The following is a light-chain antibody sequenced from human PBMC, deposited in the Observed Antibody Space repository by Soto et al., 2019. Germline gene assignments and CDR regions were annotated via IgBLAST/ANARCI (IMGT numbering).Light chain of an antibody. CDR1: SSDVGGYNY. CDR2: EVS. J-gene: IGLJ1*01. V-gene: IGLV2-8*01. CDR3: CTSETSNNFQV. Sequence: QSVLTQPPSASGSPGQSVTISCAETSSDVGGYNYVSWYQHHPGKAPRLMIYEVSHRPSGVPDRFSDSKSGYTASLTISWGLDAEEADYYCCTSETSNNFQVFGTGTKVTVL.